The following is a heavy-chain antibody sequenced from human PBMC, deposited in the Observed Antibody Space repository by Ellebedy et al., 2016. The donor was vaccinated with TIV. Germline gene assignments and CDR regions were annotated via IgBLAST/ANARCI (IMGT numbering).Heavy chain of an antibody. D-gene: IGHD3-10*01. CDR1: GGSISSGGYS. V-gene: IGHV4-30-2*01. Sequence: LRLSCVVSGGSISSGGYSWNWIRQPPGKGLEWIGYIYHSGSTYYNPSLKSRVTISVDRSKKQFSLNLSSVTAADTVVYYCARGGGFGELVRLFWFDPWGQGSLVTVSS. CDR3: ARGGGFGELVRLFWFDP. J-gene: IGHJ5*02. CDR2: IYHSGST.